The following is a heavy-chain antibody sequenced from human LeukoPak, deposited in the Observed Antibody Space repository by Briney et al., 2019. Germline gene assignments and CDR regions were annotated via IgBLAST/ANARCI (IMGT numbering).Heavy chain of an antibody. D-gene: IGHD3-10*01. J-gene: IGHJ4*02. V-gene: IGHV3-7*01. Sequence: GGSLRLSCAASGFTFSSYEMNWVRQAPGKGLEWVANIKTDGSQIYYVDSVKGRFTISRDNAKNLLYLQTNSLRAEDTAVYYCARAGQEWFGELGFDQWGQGTLVIVSS. CDR2: IKTDGSQI. CDR1: GFTFSSYE. CDR3: ARAGQEWFGELGFDQ.